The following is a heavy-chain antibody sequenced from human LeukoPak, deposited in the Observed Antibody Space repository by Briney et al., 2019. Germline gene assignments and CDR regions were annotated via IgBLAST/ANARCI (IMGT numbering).Heavy chain of an antibody. Sequence: GVSVKVSCKASGYTFSAYYMHWVRLAPGQGLEWMGRINPNSGGTNYAQKFQGRVTMTRDTSISTAYMELSRLRSDDTAVYYCARSRIYDFWSGYYTRVAGVDIWGQGTMVTVSS. CDR2: INPNSGGT. V-gene: IGHV1-2*06. J-gene: IGHJ3*02. CDR1: GYTFSAYY. CDR3: ARSRIYDFWSGYYTRVAGVDI. D-gene: IGHD3-3*01.